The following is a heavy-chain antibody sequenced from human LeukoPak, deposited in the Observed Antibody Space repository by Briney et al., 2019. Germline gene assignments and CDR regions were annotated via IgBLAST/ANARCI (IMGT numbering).Heavy chain of an antibody. CDR1: GVRFRSYW. V-gene: IGHV3-7*01. CDR2: IKYDGSLK. CDR3: ASSHDSSGND. J-gene: IGHJ4*02. D-gene: IGHD3-22*01. Sequence: GGSLRLSCVASGVRFRSYWMAWVRQAPGKGLEWVANIKYDGSLKFYVDSVKGRFTISRDNDKNSLYLEMNSLRADDTAVYFCASSHDSSGNDWGQGTMVTVSS.